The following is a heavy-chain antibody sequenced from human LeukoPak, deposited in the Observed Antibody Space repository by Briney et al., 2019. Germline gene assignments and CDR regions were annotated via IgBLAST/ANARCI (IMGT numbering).Heavy chain of an antibody. J-gene: IGHJ4*02. CDR2: ITNSGGNT. CDR3: AKGGQTDRFDY. CDR1: GFTFNSYA. Sequence: GGSLRLSCAASGFTFNSYAMSWVRQAPGKGLEWVSGITNSGGNTYYADSVTGRFTISRDNSKSTLYLQMNSLRAEDTAVFYCAKGGQTDRFDYWGQGALVTVSS. V-gene: IGHV3-23*01. D-gene: IGHD5-12*01.